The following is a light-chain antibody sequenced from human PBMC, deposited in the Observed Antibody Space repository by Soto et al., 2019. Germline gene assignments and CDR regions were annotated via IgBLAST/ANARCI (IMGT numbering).Light chain of an antibody. CDR1: LSVSRN. J-gene: IGKJ5*01. CDR3: QQYGSSPRT. CDR2: DAS. Sequence: EIVMTQSPATLSVSPGERATLSCRASLSVSRNLAWYQQKPGQAPRLLIFDASARATGIPARFSGSGSGTEFTLTITSLEPEDFAVYYCQQYGSSPRTFGQGTRLEI. V-gene: IGKV3-15*01.